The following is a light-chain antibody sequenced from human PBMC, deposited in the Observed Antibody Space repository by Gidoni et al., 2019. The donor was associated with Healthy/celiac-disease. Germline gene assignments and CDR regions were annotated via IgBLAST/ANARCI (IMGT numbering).Light chain of an antibody. J-gene: IGKJ1*01. Sequence: EIVLTPSPGTLSLSPGDRATLSCRASQRVSSSYLAWYQQKPGQAPRLLIYGASSRATGIPDRFSGSGSGTDFTLTISRLEPEDFAVYYCQQYGSSPRTFGQGTKVEIK. V-gene: IGKV3-20*01. CDR1: QRVSSSY. CDR2: GAS. CDR3: QQYGSSPRT.